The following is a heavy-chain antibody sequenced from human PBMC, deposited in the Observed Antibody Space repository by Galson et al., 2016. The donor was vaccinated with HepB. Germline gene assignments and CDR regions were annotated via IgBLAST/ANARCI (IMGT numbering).Heavy chain of an antibody. CDR3: ARTRTIVPALSYFDY. CDR1: GFSLNTSGMC. J-gene: IGHJ4*02. Sequence: PALVKPTQTLTLTCSFSGFSLNTSGMCVGWIRQPPGRALEWLALIDWDGDTYYNTSLKTRLTISRDTSKNQVVLSVTNVDPVDTATYYCARTRTIVPALSYFDYWGQGSLVSVSS. V-gene: IGHV2-70*01. CDR2: IDWDGDT. D-gene: IGHD2-2*01.